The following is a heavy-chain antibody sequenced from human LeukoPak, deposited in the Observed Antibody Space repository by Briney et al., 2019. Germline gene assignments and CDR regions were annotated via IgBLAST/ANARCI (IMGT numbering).Heavy chain of an antibody. J-gene: IGHJ4*02. D-gene: IGHD4-17*01. CDR3: ARGNYGDYAYDY. Sequence: SETLSLTCAVYGGSFSDYYWSWIRQPPGRGLEYIGEINHSGITNYNPSLKSRVTISVDTSKNQFSLKLSSVTAADTAVYYCARGNYGDYAYDYWGQGTLVTVSS. CDR1: GGSFSDYY. CDR2: INHSGIT. V-gene: IGHV4-34*01.